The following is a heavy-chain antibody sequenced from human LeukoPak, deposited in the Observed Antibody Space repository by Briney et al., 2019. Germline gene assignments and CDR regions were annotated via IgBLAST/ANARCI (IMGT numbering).Heavy chain of an antibody. CDR1: GFTFSSYA. CDR2: ISYDGSNK. CDR3: AGGDY. V-gene: IGHV3-30-3*01. Sequence: GGSLRLCCAASGFTFSSYAMHWVRQAPGKGLEWVAVISYDGSNKYYADSVKGRFTISRDNSKNTLYLQMNSLRAEDTAVYYCAGGDYWGQGTLVTVSS. J-gene: IGHJ4*02. D-gene: IGHD3-16*01.